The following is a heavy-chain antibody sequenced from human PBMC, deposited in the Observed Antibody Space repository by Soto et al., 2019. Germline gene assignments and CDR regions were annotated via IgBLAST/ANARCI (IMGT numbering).Heavy chain of an antibody. CDR2: ISTYNGDT. CDR1: GYTFSTSG. V-gene: IGHV1-18*01. CDR3: ARAGAAPHYSSGMDV. J-gene: IGHJ6*02. D-gene: IGHD2-15*01. Sequence: QVQLVQSGAEVRKPGASVKVSCKASGYTFSTSGMSWLRQAPGQGLEWMGWISTYNGDTNDAPKFQDRVTMTSDTSTSTVYMELRSLRSDDTAVDYCARAGAAPHYSSGMDVWGQGTGVTVSS.